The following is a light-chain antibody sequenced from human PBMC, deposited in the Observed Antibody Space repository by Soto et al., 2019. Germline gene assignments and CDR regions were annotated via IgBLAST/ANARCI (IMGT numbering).Light chain of an antibody. CDR2: ELS. J-gene: IGLJ3*02. Sequence: QSALAQPASVSGCLGQSITISCTGTSSDIGGYKYVSWYQQHPGKVPKLIIFELSNRPSGVSDRFSGSNSGNTASLTISGLQAEDEADYYCTSYSRYRVLVFGGGTKVTVL. V-gene: IGLV2-14*01. CDR1: SSDIGGYKY. CDR3: TSYSRYRVLV.